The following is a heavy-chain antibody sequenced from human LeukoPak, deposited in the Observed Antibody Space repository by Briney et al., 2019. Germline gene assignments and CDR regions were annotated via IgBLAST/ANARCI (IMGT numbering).Heavy chain of an antibody. CDR2: INPNSGGT. J-gene: IGHJ6*02. V-gene: IGHV1-2*02. D-gene: IGHD5-18*01. CDR3: AISAGEYSYGYVDYYYGMDV. Sequence: GASVKVSCKASGYTFTGYYMHWVRQAPGQGLEWMGWINPNSGGTNYAQKFQGRVTMTRDTSISTAYMELSRLRSDDTAVYYCAISAGEYSYGYVDYYYGMDVWGQGTTVTVSS. CDR1: GYTFTGYY.